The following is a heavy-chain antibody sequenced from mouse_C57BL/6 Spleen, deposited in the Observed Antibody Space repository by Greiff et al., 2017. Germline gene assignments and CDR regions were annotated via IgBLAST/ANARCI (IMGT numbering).Heavy chain of an antibody. CDR2: INPNNGGT. CDR1: GYTFTDYN. J-gene: IGHJ2*01. Sequence: EVQLQQSGPELVKPGASVKIPCKASGYTFTDYNMDWVKQSHGKSLEWIGDINPNNGGTIYNQKFKGKATLTVDKSSSTAYMELRSLTSEDTAVYYCARSLYDCSSYCDYWGQGTTLTVSS. D-gene: IGHD1-1*01. V-gene: IGHV1-18*01. CDR3: ARSLYDCSSYCDY.